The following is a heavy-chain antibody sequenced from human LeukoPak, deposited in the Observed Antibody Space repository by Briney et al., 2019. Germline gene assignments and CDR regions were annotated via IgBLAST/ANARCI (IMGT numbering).Heavy chain of an antibody. CDR2: IYYSGST. CDR3: AREGAAGGFDY. J-gene: IGHJ4*02. D-gene: IGHD6-25*01. V-gene: IGHV4-59*01. Sequence: EWIGYIYYSGSTNYNPSLKSRVTISVDTSKNQFSLKLSSVTAADTAVYYCAREGAAGGFDYWGQGTLVTVSS.